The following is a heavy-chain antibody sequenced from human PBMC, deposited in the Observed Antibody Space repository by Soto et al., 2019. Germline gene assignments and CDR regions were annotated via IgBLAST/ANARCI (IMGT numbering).Heavy chain of an antibody. J-gene: IGHJ4*02. D-gene: IGHD3-22*01. CDR3: ARESDSSGSHTYPFDY. CDR2: IYPGDSDT. Sequence: PVESLKISCKGSGYSFTSYWIGWVRQMPWKGLEWMGIIYPGDSDTRYSPSFQGQVTISADKSISTAYLQWSSLKASDTAMYYCARESDSSGSHTYPFDYWGQGTLVTVSS. V-gene: IGHV5-51*01. CDR1: GYSFTSYW.